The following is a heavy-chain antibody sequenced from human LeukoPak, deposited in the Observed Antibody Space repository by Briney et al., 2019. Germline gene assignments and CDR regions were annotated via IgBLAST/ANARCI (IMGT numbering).Heavy chain of an antibody. Sequence: GESLKISCKGSGYSFTSYWIGWVRQMPGKGLGWMGIIYPGDSDTRHSPSFQGQVTISADKSISTAYLQWSSLKASDTAMYYCARLYYYDSSGATLIDYWGQGTLVTVSS. CDR2: IYPGDSDT. D-gene: IGHD3-22*01. V-gene: IGHV5-51*01. CDR3: ARLYYYDSSGATLIDY. J-gene: IGHJ4*02. CDR1: GYSFTSYW.